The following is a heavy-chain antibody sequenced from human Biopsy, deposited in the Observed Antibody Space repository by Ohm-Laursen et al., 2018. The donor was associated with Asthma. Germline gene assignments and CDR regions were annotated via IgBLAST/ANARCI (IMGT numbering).Heavy chain of an antibody. Sequence: SRRLSCSASGFTFSSYGIHWVRQAPGKGLEWVAVIWYDGGYKDNVDSVKGRFTISRDNSKNTLYLQMNSLRAEDTAVYYCARDLGTTRMDVWGQGTTVTVSS. CDR1: GFTFSSYG. J-gene: IGHJ6*02. V-gene: IGHV3-33*01. D-gene: IGHD1-1*01. CDR2: IWYDGGYK. CDR3: ARDLGTTRMDV.